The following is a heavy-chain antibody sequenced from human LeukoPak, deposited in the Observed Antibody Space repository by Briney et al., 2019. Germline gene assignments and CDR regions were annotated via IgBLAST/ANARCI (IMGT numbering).Heavy chain of an antibody. Sequence: SVKVSCKASGGTFSSYAISWVRQAPGQGLEWMGGIIPIFGTANYAQKFQGRVTITADESTSTAYMELSSLRSEDTAVYYCARDQSGYCSSTSCSYYFDYWGQGTLVTVSS. V-gene: IGHV1-69*13. CDR3: ARDQSGYCSSTSCSYYFDY. J-gene: IGHJ4*02. CDR2: IIPIFGTA. CDR1: GGTFSSYA. D-gene: IGHD2-2*01.